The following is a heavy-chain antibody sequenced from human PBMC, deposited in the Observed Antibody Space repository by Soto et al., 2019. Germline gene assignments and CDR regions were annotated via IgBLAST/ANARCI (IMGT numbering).Heavy chain of an antibody. V-gene: IGHV3-9*01. J-gene: IGHJ6*03. Sequence: EAQLVESGGGVAQPGRSLRLSCEGSGYSFDDYAMHWVRQAPGKGLEWVSGISWNSNRVAYADSVKGRLSISRDNVLNSLYLEMNSLRPEVTALYYCAKEFNRRPWFGDFFYMDVWGKGATVTVS. D-gene: IGHD3-10*01. CDR3: AKEFNRRPWFGDFFYMDV. CDR2: ISWNSNRV. CDR1: GYSFDDYA.